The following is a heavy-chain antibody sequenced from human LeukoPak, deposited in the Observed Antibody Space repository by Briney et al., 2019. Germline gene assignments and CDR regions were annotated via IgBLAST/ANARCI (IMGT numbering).Heavy chain of an antibody. V-gene: IGHV3-74*03. D-gene: IGHD2-2*03. Sequence: GGSLRLSCAASGITLSDYWMYWVRQGPGKGLVHVSRIGSDGTRTTYADSVKGRFTISRDNAKNTMYLQMNSLRAEDTAVYYCVRGGHRLDIETSHYYYGLDVWGQGATVTVSS. CDR1: GITLSDYW. J-gene: IGHJ6*02. CDR3: VRGGHRLDIETSHYYYGLDV. CDR2: IGSDGTRT.